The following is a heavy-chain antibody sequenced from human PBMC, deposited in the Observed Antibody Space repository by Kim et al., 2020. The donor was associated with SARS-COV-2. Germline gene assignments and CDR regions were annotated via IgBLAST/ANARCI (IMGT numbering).Heavy chain of an antibody. CDR2: T. V-gene: IGHV4-39*01. Sequence: TSSNPSLKSRVTISVDTSKNQFSLMLSSVTATDTSVYYCARQQLANWFDPWGQGTLVTVSS. CDR3: ARQQLANWFDP. D-gene: IGHD6-13*01. J-gene: IGHJ5*02.